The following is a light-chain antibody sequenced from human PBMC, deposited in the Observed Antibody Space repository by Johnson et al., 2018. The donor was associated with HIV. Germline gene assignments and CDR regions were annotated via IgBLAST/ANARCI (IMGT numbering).Light chain of an antibody. CDR1: SSNIGRNY. V-gene: IGLV1-51*01. CDR3: GRWESSLSAYV. CDR2: DNN. Sequence: QSVLTQPPSVSAAPGQKVTISCSGSSSNIGRNYVSWYQQLPGTAPKLLIFDNNTRPSGLPDRFSASTSGTSATLGITGLQTGDEADYYCGRWESSLSAYVFGTGTKVTVL. J-gene: IGLJ1*01.